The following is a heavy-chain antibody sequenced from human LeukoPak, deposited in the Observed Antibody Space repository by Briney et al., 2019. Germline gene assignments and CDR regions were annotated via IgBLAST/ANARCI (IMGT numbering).Heavy chain of an antibody. V-gene: IGHV3-11*04. D-gene: IGHD5-18*01. CDR1: GFTFSDYY. CDR3: AKGVDTAMVDFDY. J-gene: IGHJ4*02. Sequence: GGSLRLSCAASGFTFSDYYMSWIRQAPGKGLEWVSYISSSGSTIYYADSVKGRFTISRDNAKNSLYLQMNSLRAEDTAVYYCAKGVDTAMVDFDYWGQGTLVTVSS. CDR2: ISSSGSTI.